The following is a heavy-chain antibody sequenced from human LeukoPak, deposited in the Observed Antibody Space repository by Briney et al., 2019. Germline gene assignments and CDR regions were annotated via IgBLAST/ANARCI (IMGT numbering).Heavy chain of an antibody. CDR1: GFTFSSYA. CDR3: ARDLLYYGSGNPLSGS. Sequence: PGGSLRLSCAASGFTFSSYAVHWVRQAPGKGLEWVAVISYDGSNKYYADSVKGRFTISRDNAKNSLYLQMNSLRAEDTAVYYCARDLLYYGSGNPLSGSWGQGTLVTDSS. D-gene: IGHD3-10*01. J-gene: IGHJ5*02. CDR2: ISYDGSNK. V-gene: IGHV3-30-3*01.